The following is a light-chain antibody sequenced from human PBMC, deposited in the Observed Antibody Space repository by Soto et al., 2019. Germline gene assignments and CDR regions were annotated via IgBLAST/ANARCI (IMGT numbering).Light chain of an antibody. J-gene: IGKJ3*01. V-gene: IGKV3-11*01. CDR2: DTS. CDR3: QQRTNWPRSFT. Sequence: EIVLTQSPATLSLSPGERATLSCRASQSVSSYLAWYQQKPGQAPRLLIYDTSKRATGIPARLSGSRSGTDFTLTISSLEPEDFAVYYCQQRTNWPRSFTFGPGTKVDIK. CDR1: QSVSSY.